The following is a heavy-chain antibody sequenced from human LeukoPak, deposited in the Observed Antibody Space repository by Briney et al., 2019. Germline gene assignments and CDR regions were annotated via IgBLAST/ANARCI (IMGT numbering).Heavy chain of an antibody. D-gene: IGHD6-13*01. Sequence: SQTLSLTCAISGDSVSSNSAAWNWIRQSPSRGLEWLGRTYYRSKWYNDYAVSVKSRITINPDTSKNQFSLQLNSVTPEDTAVYCCARGEGIAAAGRVPEYFQHWGQGTLVTVSS. V-gene: IGHV6-1*01. J-gene: IGHJ1*01. CDR3: ARGEGIAAAGRVPEYFQH. CDR1: GDSVSSNSAA. CDR2: TYYRSKWYN.